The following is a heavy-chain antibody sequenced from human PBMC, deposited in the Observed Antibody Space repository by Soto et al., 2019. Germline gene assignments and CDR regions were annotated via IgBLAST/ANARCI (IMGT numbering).Heavy chain of an antibody. D-gene: IGHD4-4*01. CDR1: GGSFSGYY. CDR2: INHSGST. CDR3: ARGPSYSKARFDP. V-gene: IGHV4-34*01. J-gene: IGHJ5*02. Sequence: QVQLQQWGAGLLKPSETLSLTCAVYGGSFSGYYWSWIRQPPGKGLEWIGEINHSGSTNYNPSLKSRVTISVDTSKNQFSLKLSSVTAADTAVYYCARGPSYSKARFDPWGQGTLFTVSS.